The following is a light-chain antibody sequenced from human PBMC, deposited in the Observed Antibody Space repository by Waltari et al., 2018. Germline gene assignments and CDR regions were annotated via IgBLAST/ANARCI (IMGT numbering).Light chain of an antibody. CDR2: GTS. CDR3: QHYVRLPAT. Sequence: CRTSQSVSSALAWDQHKPGQGPRLLIYGTSIRAAGIPDRFSGSGSGTDFSLTISRLESEDFAVYYCQHYVRLPATFGQGTKVEIK. J-gene: IGKJ1*01. V-gene: IGKV3-20*01. CDR1: QSVSSA.